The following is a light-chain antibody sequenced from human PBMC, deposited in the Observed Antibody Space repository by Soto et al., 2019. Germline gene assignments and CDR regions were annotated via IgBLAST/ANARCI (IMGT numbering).Light chain of an antibody. V-gene: IGKV1-39*01. CDR3: QQYNNWPFT. CDR1: HTIDNY. CDR2: AAS. Sequence: DIRMTQSPSSLSASVGDRVKITCRANHTIDNYLNWYKQKPGKAPELLIFAASSLHTGVPSRFSGSGSGTEFTLTISSLQSEDSAVYYCQQYNNWPFTFGPGTKVDIK. J-gene: IGKJ3*01.